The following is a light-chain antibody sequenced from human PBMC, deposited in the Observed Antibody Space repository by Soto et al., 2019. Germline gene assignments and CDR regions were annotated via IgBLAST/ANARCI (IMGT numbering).Light chain of an antibody. CDR1: SSDVGGYNY. J-gene: IGLJ1*01. CDR2: EVS. Sequence: QSALTQPASVSGSPGQSITISCTGTSSDVGGYNYVSWYQQYPVKAPKLILQEVSNRPSGVSTRFSGSKSGNTASLTISGLQTEDEADYYCSSYTSSSTLSYVFGTGTKVTVL. V-gene: IGLV2-14*01. CDR3: SSYTSSSTLSYV.